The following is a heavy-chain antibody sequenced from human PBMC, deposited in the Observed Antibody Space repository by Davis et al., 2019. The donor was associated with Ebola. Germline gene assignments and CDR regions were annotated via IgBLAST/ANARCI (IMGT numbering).Heavy chain of an antibody. Sequence: SETLSLTCAVYGGSFSGYYWSWIRQPPGKGLEWIGEINHSGSTNYNPPLKSRVTVSVDTSKNQFSLKLSSVTAADTAVYYCARRPLLWFGELGMDVWGQGTTVTVSS. D-gene: IGHD3-10*01. CDR2: INHSGST. J-gene: IGHJ6*02. CDR1: GGSFSGYY. V-gene: IGHV4-34*01. CDR3: ARRPLLWFGELGMDV.